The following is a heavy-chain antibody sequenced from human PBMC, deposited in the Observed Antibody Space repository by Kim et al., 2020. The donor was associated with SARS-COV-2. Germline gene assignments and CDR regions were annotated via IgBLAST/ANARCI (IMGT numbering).Heavy chain of an antibody. J-gene: IGHJ5*02. D-gene: IGHD3-22*01. Sequence: SETLSLTCTVSGGSISSSTYYWGWIRQPPGKGLEWIGSIFYTGSTYYNSSLWSRLTISVDTSKSQFSLKLNSVTAADTAVYYCARLSGPGSSGYSASRIDPWGQGTLVTVSS. CDR2: IFYTGST. CDR3: ARLSGPGSSGYSASRIDP. CDR1: GGSISSSTYY. V-gene: IGHV4-39*01.